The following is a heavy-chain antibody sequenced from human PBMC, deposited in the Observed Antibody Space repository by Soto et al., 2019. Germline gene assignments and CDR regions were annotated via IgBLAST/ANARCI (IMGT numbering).Heavy chain of an antibody. CDR2: IYYSGST. V-gene: IGHV4-30-4*01. J-gene: IGHJ4*02. D-gene: IGHD4-17*01. CDR1: GGSISSGDYY. CDR3: ARDKGTTVTTMGNGDY. Sequence: SETLSLTCTVSGGSISSGDYYWSWIRQPPGKGLEWIGYIYYSGSTYYNPSLKSRVTISVDTSKNQFSLKLSSVTAADTAVYYCARDKGTTVTTMGNGDYWGQGTLVTVSS.